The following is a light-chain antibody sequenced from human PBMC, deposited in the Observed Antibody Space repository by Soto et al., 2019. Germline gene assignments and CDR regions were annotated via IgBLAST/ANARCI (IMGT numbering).Light chain of an antibody. CDR3: HKYNSAPRT. CDR1: QGISNY. J-gene: IGKJ1*01. CDR2: AAS. Sequence: DIQMTQSPSSLSASVGDRVTITCRASQGISNYFAWYQQKPGKVPKLLIYAASTLQSGVPSRFSGSGSGTDFTLTISSLQPEDVATYYCHKYNSAPRTVGQGTKVEIK. V-gene: IGKV1-27*01.